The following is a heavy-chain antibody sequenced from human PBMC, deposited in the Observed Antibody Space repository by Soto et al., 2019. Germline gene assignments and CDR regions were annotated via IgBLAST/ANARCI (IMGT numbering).Heavy chain of an antibody. J-gene: IGHJ6*02. CDR2: LIPIFGTA. Sequence: QVQLVQSGAEVKKPGSSVKVSCKASGGTFSSYAISWVRQAPGQGLEWMGGLIPIFGTANYAQKFQGRVTITADESTSTAYMELSSLGSEDKAVYYCARCLFNRSDLSCGMDVWGQGTTFTVSS. CDR1: GGTFSSYA. D-gene: IGHD1-26*01. CDR3: ARCLFNRSDLSCGMDV. V-gene: IGHV1-69*01.